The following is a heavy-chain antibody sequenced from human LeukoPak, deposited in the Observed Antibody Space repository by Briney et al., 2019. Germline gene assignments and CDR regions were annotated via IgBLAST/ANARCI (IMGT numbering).Heavy chain of an antibody. D-gene: IGHD4-23*01. V-gene: IGHV3-7*05. CDR2: LEQDGGGK. CDR1: VSTLSTHW. CDR3: AKDALTPRWSYGFDY. J-gene: IGHJ4*02. Sequence: GGSLRLSCAASVSTLSTHWMSWFRQSPGKGLEWVASLEQDGGGKYYVDSVKGRFTISRDSAKNTLYLQLNSLRAEDTAVYYCAKDALTPRWSYGFDYWGQGTLVTVSS.